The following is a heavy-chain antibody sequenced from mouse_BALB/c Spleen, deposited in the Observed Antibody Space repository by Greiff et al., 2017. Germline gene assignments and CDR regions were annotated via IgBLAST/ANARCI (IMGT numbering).Heavy chain of an antibody. V-gene: IGHV5-12-1*01. Sequence: EVKLVESGGGLVKPGGSLKLSCAASGFAFSSYDMSWVRQTPEKRLEWVAYISSGGGSTYYPDTVKGRFTISRDNAKNTLYLQMSSLKSEDTAMYYCARNWYFDYWGQGTTLTVSS. CDR3: ARNWYFDY. D-gene: IGHD4-1*01. CDR1: GFAFSSYD. CDR2: ISSGGGST. J-gene: IGHJ2*01.